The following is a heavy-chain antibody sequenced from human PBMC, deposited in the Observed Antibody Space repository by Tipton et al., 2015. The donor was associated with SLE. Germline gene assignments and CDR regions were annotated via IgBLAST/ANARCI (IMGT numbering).Heavy chain of an antibody. CDR3: ARDHYGSLDY. Sequence: TLSLTCTVSGGSIIGYYWSWIRQPAGEGPEWIGRVYTGGRTIHNPSLNSRVTMSLDTSKSQFSLKLTSVTAADTAVYYCARDHYGSLDYWGQGMLVTVSS. D-gene: IGHD3-16*01. J-gene: IGHJ4*02. CDR1: GGSIIGYY. CDR2: VYTGGRT. V-gene: IGHV4-4*07.